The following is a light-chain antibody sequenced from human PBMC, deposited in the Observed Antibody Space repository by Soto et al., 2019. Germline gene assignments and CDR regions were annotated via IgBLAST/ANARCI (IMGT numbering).Light chain of an antibody. CDR1: QSVGSK. CDR2: DAS. J-gene: IGKJ4*01. Sequence: EIVMTQSPPTLSVSPGERATLSCRASQSVGSKLAWYQQRPGQAPRLLIYDASNRATGIPARFSGSGSGTEFSLTISSLQSEDFAVYSCQQYGDWPGAFGGGTTVEIK. CDR3: QQYGDWPGA. V-gene: IGKV3D-15*01.